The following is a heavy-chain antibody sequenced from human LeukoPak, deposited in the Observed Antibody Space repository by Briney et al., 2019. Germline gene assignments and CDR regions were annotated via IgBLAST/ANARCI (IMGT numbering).Heavy chain of an antibody. J-gene: IGHJ3*02. D-gene: IGHD3-3*01. Sequence: PPQTLSLTCTVSGGSISSVGSYWSWIRHHPGKGLEWIGYIYFRGSTYNNPSLKSRVTLSGDTAKNPLSLKLSSVAAADTGVYYCARDSVEYYDFWSGSSPHDAFDIWGQGTMVTVSS. CDR2: IYFRGST. V-gene: IGHV4-31*03. CDR3: ARDSVEYYDFWSGSSPHDAFDI. CDR1: GGSISSVGSY.